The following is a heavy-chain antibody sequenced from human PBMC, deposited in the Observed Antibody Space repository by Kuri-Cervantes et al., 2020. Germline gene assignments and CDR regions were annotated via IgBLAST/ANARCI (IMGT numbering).Heavy chain of an antibody. V-gene: IGHV2-70*01. Sequence: SGPTLVNPTQTLTLTCTFSGFSLSTSGVGVGWIRQPPGKALEWLALIDWDDDNYYSTSLKTRLTISKDTSKNQVVLTMTNMDPVDTATYYCARIRGHPGARDYFDFWGQGTLVTVSS. CDR2: IDWDDDN. CDR3: ARIRGHPGARDYFDF. CDR1: GFSLSTSGVG. D-gene: IGHD7-27*01. J-gene: IGHJ4*02.